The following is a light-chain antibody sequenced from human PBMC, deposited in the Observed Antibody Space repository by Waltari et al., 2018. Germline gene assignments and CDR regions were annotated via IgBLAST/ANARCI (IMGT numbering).Light chain of an antibody. V-gene: IGLV2-23*01. CDR1: TSNLGSYNL. J-gene: IGLJ2*01. CDR3: CSFAGITTVI. Sequence: QPALTHPPPASGSLGRRTTLPGPGTTSNLGSYNLFPWYQQHPGKAPKLIIYEANKRPSGVSNRFSGSKSGNTAFLTISGLQAEDECDYYCCSFAGITTVIFGAGTKLTVL. CDR2: EAN.